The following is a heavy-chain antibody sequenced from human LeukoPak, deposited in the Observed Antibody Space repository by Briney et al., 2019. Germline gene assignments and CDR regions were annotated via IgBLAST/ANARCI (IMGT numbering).Heavy chain of an antibody. V-gene: IGHV4-59*01. CDR3: ARDRRYCSSTSCYGGFDP. D-gene: IGHD2-2*01. Sequence: PSETLSLTCTVSGGSISSYYWSWIRQPPGKGLEWIGYIYYSGSTNYNPSLKSRVTISVDTSKNQFSLKLSSVTAADTAVYYCARDRRYCSSTSCYGGFDPWGQGTLVTVSS. J-gene: IGHJ5*02. CDR1: GGSISSYY. CDR2: IYYSGST.